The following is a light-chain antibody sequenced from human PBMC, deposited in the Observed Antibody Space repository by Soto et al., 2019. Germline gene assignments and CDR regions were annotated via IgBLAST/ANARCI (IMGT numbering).Light chain of an antibody. V-gene: IGLV2-14*03. Sequence: QSVLTQPPSVSGSPGQSITISCTGTSSDVGAYNYVSWYQQHPGKVPKLMIYDVSDRPSGVSNRFSGSKSGNTASLTISGLQAEDEADYYCSSFTRSNSYVFGTGTKLTVL. J-gene: IGLJ1*01. CDR1: SSDVGAYNY. CDR2: DVS. CDR3: SSFTRSNSYV.